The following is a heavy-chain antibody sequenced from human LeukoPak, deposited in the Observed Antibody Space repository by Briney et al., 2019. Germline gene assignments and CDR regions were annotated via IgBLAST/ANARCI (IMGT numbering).Heavy chain of an antibody. D-gene: IGHD1-26*01. CDR2: ISSSSTTI. J-gene: IGHJ4*02. V-gene: IGHV3-48*04. Sequence: GGSLRLSCAASGFTFGSYSMNWVRQAPGKGLEWVSYISSSSTTINYAESVKGRFTISRDNAKNSLYLQMNSLRAEDTALYYCAKGDTTWELPHDYWGQGTLVTVSS. CDR1: GFTFGSYS. CDR3: AKGDTTWELPHDY.